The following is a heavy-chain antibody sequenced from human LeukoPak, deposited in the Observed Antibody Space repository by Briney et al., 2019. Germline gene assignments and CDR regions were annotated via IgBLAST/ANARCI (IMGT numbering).Heavy chain of an antibody. Sequence: PGGSLRLSCVASGFTFSSYWMHWVRQAPGKGLVWVSRINSDGSSTSYADSVKGRFTISRDNAKNTLYLQMNSLRAEDTAVYYCAREAGSGSLLYYYYYGMDVWGKGTTVTVSS. CDR2: INSDGSST. D-gene: IGHD3-10*01. CDR1: GFTFSSYW. CDR3: AREAGSGSLLYYYYYGMDV. V-gene: IGHV3-74*01. J-gene: IGHJ6*04.